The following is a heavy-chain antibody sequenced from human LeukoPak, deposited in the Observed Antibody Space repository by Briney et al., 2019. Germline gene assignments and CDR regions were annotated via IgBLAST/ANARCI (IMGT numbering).Heavy chain of an antibody. V-gene: IGHV3-66*02. Sequence: GGSLRLSCAASGFTVSSNYMSWVRQAPGKGLEWVSVIYSGGSTYYADSVKGRFTISRDNSKNTLYLPMNSLRAEDTAVYYCARDLGGSYDEGAFDIWGQGTMVTVSS. D-gene: IGHD1-26*01. CDR2: IYSGGST. CDR1: GFTVSSNY. CDR3: ARDLGGSYDEGAFDI. J-gene: IGHJ3*02.